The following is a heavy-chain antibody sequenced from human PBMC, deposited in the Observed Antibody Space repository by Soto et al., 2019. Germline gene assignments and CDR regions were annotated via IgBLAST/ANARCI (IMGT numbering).Heavy chain of an antibody. CDR2: ISYDGSNK. CDR3: AKDTRSGDDFYYYMDV. D-gene: IGHD5-12*01. V-gene: IGHV3-30*18. J-gene: IGHJ6*03. CDR1: GFTFSSYG. Sequence: QVQLVESGGGVVQPGRSLRLSCAASGFTFSSYGMHWVRQAPGKGLEWVAVISYDGSNKYYADFVKGRFTISRDNSKNKLYLQMNSLRADDTAVYYCAKDTRSGDDFYYYMDVWGKGTTLTVSS.